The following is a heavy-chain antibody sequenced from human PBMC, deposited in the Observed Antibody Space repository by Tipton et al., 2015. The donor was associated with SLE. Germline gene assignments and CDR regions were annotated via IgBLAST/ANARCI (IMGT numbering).Heavy chain of an antibody. CDR2: IDYSGSA. V-gene: IGHV4-61*01. J-gene: IGHJ6*03. D-gene: IGHD2-8*01. Sequence: TLSLTCTVSGGSISSGSYYWSWIRQPPGKGLEWMGYIDYSGSANYKPSLKSRLTIAVDTSKNQFSIKLNSVTAADTAVYYCARDQPGSCTNGVCYSYYYMDVRGKGTTVTVSS. CDR1: GGSISSGSYY. CDR3: ARDQPGSCTNGVCYSYYYMDV.